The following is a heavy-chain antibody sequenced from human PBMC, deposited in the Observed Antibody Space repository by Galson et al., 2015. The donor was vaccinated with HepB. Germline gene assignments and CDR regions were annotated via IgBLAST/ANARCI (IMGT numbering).Heavy chain of an antibody. J-gene: IGHJ4*02. Sequence: SLRLSCAASGFTFGDYDMSWVRQAPGKGLEWVGFIKSKSDGGTIDYATSVKGRFTISRDDSKNTLYLQMNSLKTEDTAIYYCTTPLFWGQGTLVTVSS. CDR2: IKSKSDGGTI. D-gene: IGHD2-15*01. V-gene: IGHV3-49*04. CDR1: GFTFGDYD. CDR3: TTPLF.